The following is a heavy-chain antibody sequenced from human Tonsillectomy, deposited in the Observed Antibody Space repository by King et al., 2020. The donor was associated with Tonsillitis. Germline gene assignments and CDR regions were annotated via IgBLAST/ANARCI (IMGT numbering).Heavy chain of an antibody. CDR1: GFTFSDYA. CDR2: ISSNGGST. Sequence: VQLVESGGGLVQPGGSLRLSCAASGFTFSDYAMHWVRQAPGKGLEYVSVISSNGGSTYYANTVKGRFTISRDNSKNTLYPQMGSLRAEDMAVYYCARGLGIVAGTGFAYWGQGPLVTVSS. D-gene: IGHD6-19*01. J-gene: IGHJ4*02. CDR3: ARGLGIVAGTGFAY. V-gene: IGHV3-64*01.